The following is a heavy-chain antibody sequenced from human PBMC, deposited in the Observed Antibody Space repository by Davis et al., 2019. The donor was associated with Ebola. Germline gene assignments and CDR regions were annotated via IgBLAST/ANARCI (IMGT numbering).Heavy chain of an antibody. Sequence: GESLKTPCAAPGFIFSDYYMDWVRQAPGKGLEWVARTRNRGSSYTTEYAASVKGRFTISRDESWNLLYLQMNSLKTEETAVYYCARAGSSTLRDFDYWGQGTLVIVSS. V-gene: IGHV3-72*01. CDR3: ARAGSSTLRDFDY. CDR2: TRNRGSSYTT. CDR1: GFIFSDYY. J-gene: IGHJ4*02. D-gene: IGHD6-13*01.